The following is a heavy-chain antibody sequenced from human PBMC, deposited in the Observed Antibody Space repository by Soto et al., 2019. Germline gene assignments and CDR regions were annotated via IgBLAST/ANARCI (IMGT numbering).Heavy chain of an antibody. J-gene: IGHJ6*03. V-gene: IGHV4-34*01. Sequence: SETLSLTCAVYGGSFSGYYWSWIRQPPGKGLEWIGEINHSGSTNYNPSLKSRVPISVDTSENQFSLKLSSVTAADTAVHYCARAPVVVRSAIFGVDTLGGKAYYYMDVWGKGTTVTVSS. CDR3: ARAPVVVRSAIFGVDTLGGKAYYYMDV. D-gene: IGHD3-3*01. CDR2: INHSGST. CDR1: GGSFSGYY.